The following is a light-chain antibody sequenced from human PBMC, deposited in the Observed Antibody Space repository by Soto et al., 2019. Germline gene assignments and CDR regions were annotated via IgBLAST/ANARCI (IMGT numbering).Light chain of an antibody. Sequence: EIQMTQSPATLSASVGERVTITCRASQSISSRLAWYQQKPGKPPKLLIYKASSLESGVPSRFSGSGSGTDFTLTISSLQPEDFALYYCQQYNSSWTFGQGTKVEIK. V-gene: IGKV1-5*03. CDR1: QSISSR. J-gene: IGKJ1*01. CDR3: QQYNSSWT. CDR2: KAS.